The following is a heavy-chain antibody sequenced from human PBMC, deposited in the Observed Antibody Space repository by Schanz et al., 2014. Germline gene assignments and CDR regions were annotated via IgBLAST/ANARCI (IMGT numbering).Heavy chain of an antibody. CDR2: ISPSSGGT. Sequence: QVQLVQSGSELKKPGASVKVSCKASGYTFTSYSMNWVRQAPGQGLEWMGRISPSSGGTNYAQNFQGRVTMTKDTSITTAYMDLSGLTSDDTAVYYCAREKGHGYSGLSWGQGTLLAVSS. J-gene: IGHJ5*02. CDR1: GYTFTSYS. D-gene: IGHD5-12*01. CDR3: AREKGHGYSGLS. V-gene: IGHV1-2*06.